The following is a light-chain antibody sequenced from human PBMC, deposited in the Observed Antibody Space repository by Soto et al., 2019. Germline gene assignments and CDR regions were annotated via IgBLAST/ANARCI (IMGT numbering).Light chain of an antibody. CDR2: NIF. CDR1: QSLTDTN. Sequence: EIVLTQSPGTLSLSPGERAILSCRASQSLTDTNLAWYQQKPGQAPRLLIHNIFTRATGIPDRFSGSGSGTDFTLTISRLEPEDFVVYYCKQYVGSQGTFGQGTKVEIK. J-gene: IGKJ1*01. V-gene: IGKV3-20*01. CDR3: KQYVGSQGT.